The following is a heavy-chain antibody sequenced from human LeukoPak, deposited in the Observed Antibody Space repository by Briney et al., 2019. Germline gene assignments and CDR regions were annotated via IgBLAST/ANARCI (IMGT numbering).Heavy chain of an antibody. V-gene: IGHV4-34*01. J-gene: IGHJ4*02. Sequence: SETLSLTCAVYGGSFSGYYWNWIRQPPGKGLEWIGEINHSGSTNYNPSLKSRVTISVDTSKNQFSLKLSSVTAADTAVYYCARVRQWLVGGPFDYWGQGTLVTVSS. CDR1: GGSFSGYY. CDR3: ARVRQWLVGGPFDY. D-gene: IGHD6-19*01. CDR2: INHSGST.